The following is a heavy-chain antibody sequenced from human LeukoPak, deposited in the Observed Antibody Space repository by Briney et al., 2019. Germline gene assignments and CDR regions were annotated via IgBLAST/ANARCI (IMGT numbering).Heavy chain of an antibody. D-gene: IGHD4-17*01. Sequence: GGSLRLSCGASGFTFSSYGMHWVRQAPGKGLEWVAVIWYDGSNKYYADSVKGRFTISRDNSKNTLYLQMNSLRAEDTAVYYCAREWDYGDYSLDYWGQGTLVTVSS. J-gene: IGHJ4*02. CDR1: GFTFSSYG. CDR2: IWYDGSNK. CDR3: AREWDYGDYSLDY. V-gene: IGHV3-33*08.